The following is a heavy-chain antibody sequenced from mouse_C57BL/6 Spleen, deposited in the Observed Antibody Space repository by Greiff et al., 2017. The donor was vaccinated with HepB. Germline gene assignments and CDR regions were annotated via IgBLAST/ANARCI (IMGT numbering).Heavy chain of an antibody. D-gene: IGHD1-1*01. Sequence: VQLVESGPELVKPGASVKISCKASGYAFSSSWMNWVKQRPGKGLEWIGRIYPGDGDTNYNGKFKGKATLTADKSSSTAYMQLSSLTSEDSAVYFCARTLTTVVPYYFDYWGQGTTLTVSS. CDR1: GYAFSSSW. CDR3: ARTLTTVVPYYFDY. CDR2: IYPGDGDT. V-gene: IGHV1-82*01. J-gene: IGHJ2*01.